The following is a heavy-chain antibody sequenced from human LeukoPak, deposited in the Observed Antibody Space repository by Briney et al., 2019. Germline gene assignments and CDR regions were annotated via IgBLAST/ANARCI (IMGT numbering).Heavy chain of an antibody. Sequence: GGSLRLSCAASGFTFSSYSMNWVPQAPGKGLEWVSSITSSNNYIYYADSMKGRFTISRDNAKNSLYLQMNSLRAEDTAVYYCVTTWGAHYWYFDLWGRGALVTVSS. D-gene: IGHD1-26*01. J-gene: IGHJ2*01. CDR1: GFTFSSYS. V-gene: IGHV3-21*01. CDR3: VTTWGAHYWYFDL. CDR2: ITSSNNYI.